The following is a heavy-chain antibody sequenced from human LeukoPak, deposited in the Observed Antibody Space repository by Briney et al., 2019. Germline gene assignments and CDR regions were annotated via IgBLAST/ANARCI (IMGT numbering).Heavy chain of an antibody. J-gene: IGHJ5*02. Sequence: SQTLSLTCAISGDSLSSNSAAWNWIRQSPSRGLEWLGRTYYRSKWYNDYAVSVKSRITINPDTSKNKFSLQLNSVTPEDTAVYYCARGPLRSNWFDPWGQGTLVTVSS. V-gene: IGHV6-1*01. CDR1: GDSLSSNSAA. CDR3: ARGPLRSNWFDP. CDR2: TYYRSKWYN.